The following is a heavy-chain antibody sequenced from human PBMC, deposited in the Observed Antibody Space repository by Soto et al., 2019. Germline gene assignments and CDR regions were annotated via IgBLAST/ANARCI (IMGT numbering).Heavy chain of an antibody. CDR1: GFTFNNYA. V-gene: IGHV3-23*01. Sequence: EVQLLESGGGLVQPGGSLRLSCAASGFTFNNYAMTWVRQAPGKGLEWVSAISGGGDTTSYADSVKGRFTVSRDGSKNTLELQRSSLRAEDTALYYCAKGRGGSGSLTPRVDFWGQGTLVTVSS. CDR3: AKGRGGSGSLTPRVDF. D-gene: IGHD3-10*01. J-gene: IGHJ4*02. CDR2: ISGGGDTT.